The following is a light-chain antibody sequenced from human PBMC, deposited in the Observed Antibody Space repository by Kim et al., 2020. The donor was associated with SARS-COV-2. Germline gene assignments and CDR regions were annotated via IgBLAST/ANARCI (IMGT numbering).Light chain of an antibody. CDR3: AAWDDSLNGNWV. J-gene: IGLJ3*02. Sequence: ELTQPPSESGIPGQRVTISCSGSSSNIGSYNVNWYQQVPGTPPKLLMYNNDQRPSGVPDRFSGSKSGTSASLAISGLQSEDEADYYCAAWDDSLNGNWVFGGGTQLTVL. CDR2: NND. CDR1: SSNIGSYN. V-gene: IGLV1-44*01.